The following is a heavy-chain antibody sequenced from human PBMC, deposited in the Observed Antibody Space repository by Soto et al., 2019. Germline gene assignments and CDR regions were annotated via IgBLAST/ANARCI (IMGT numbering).Heavy chain of an antibody. Sequence: SETLSLTCTVSGGSISSGDYYWSWIRQPSGKGLEWIGYIYYSGSTYYNPSLKSRVTISVDTSKNQFSLKLSSVTAADTAVYYCARGGSYYRTPVDYWGQGTLVTVSS. CDR2: IYYSGST. J-gene: IGHJ4*02. D-gene: IGHD1-26*01. V-gene: IGHV4-30-4*01. CDR1: GGSISSGDYY. CDR3: ARGGSYYRTPVDY.